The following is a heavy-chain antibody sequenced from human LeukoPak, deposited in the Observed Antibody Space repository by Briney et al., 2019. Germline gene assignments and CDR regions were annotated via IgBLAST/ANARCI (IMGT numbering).Heavy chain of an antibody. CDR3: AGVGTLGFDY. V-gene: IGHV3-21*01. J-gene: IGHJ4*02. CDR2: ISSSSYI. D-gene: IGHD1-14*01. Sequence: GGSLRLSCAASGFTFSSYSMNWVRQAPGKGLEWVSSISSSSYIYYADSVKGRLTISRDNAKNSLYLQMNSLRAEDTAVYYCAGVGTLGFDYWGQGTLVTVSS. CDR1: GFTFSSYS.